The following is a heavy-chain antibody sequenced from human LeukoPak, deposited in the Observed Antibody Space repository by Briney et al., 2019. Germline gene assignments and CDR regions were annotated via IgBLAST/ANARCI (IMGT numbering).Heavy chain of an antibody. CDR1: GGTFSSYA. D-gene: IGHD6-13*01. Sequence: ASVKVSCKASGGTFSSYAISWGRQAPGQGLEWMGGIIPIFGTANYAQEFQGRVTITADESTSTAYMELSSLRSEDTAVYYCARAIIAAAGTGWFDPWGQGTLVTVSS. J-gene: IGHJ5*02. CDR3: ARAIIAAAGTGWFDP. V-gene: IGHV1-69*13. CDR2: IIPIFGTA.